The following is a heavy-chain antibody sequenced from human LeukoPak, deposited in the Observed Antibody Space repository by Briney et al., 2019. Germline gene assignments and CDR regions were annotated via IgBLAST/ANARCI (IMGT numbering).Heavy chain of an antibody. D-gene: IGHD5-24*01. V-gene: IGHV1-2*02. CDR1: GYTFTGYY. CDR3: ARGDGYNDAEYLQH. CDR2: VTPDSGGT. Sequence: ASVKVSCKASGYTFTGYYMHWVRQAPGQGLEWMGWVTPDSGGTSYAQKFQGRVTMTRDTSISTAYMELSSLRSDDTAVYYRARGDGYNDAEYLQHWGQGTLVTVS. J-gene: IGHJ1*01.